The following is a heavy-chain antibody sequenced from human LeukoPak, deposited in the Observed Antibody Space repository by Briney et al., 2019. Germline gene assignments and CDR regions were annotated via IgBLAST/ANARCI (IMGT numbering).Heavy chain of an antibody. CDR2: ISYDGSVQ. V-gene: IGHV3-30*04. CDR1: GFTFSHYA. D-gene: IGHD3/OR15-3a*01. Sequence: PGGSLRLSCAASGFTFSHYAMYWVRQAPGKGLERVALISYDGSVQYYADSVKGRFTISRDSPKNTLYLQMNSLRPEDTAVYYCARERTGFYAEYWGQGTLVTVSS. J-gene: IGHJ4*02. CDR3: ARERTGFYAEY.